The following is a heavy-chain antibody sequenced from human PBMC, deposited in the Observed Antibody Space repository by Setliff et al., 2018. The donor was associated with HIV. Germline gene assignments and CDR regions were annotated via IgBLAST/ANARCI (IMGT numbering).Heavy chain of an antibody. J-gene: IGHJ1*01. D-gene: IGHD3-10*01. CDR1: GYSFTGHY. CDR2: IDPNSGGT. Sequence: ASVKVSCKASGYSFTGHYIHWVRRAPGQGLEWLGRIDPNSGGTIYAEKFQGRVTITADTSTDTAYMEPSSLRSEDTAVYYCATLGVFYNQHWGQGTLVTVSS. V-gene: IGHV1-2*06. CDR3: ATLGVFYNQH.